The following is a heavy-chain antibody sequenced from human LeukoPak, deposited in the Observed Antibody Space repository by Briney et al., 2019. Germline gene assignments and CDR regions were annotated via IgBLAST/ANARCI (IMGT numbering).Heavy chain of an antibody. J-gene: IGHJ4*02. Sequence: ASVKVSCKASGYTFTSYDINWVRQATGQGLEWMGWMNPNSGNTGYAQKFQGRVTITRNTSISTAYMELSSLRSEDTAVYYCARAGQRWLQSGNSFDYWGRGTLVTVSS. CDR3: ARAGQRWLQSGNSFDY. D-gene: IGHD5-24*01. CDR1: GYTFTSYD. V-gene: IGHV1-8*03. CDR2: MNPNSGNT.